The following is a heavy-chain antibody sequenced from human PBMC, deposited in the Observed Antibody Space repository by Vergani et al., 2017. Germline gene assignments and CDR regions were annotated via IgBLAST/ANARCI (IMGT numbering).Heavy chain of an antibody. Sequence: QVQLVESGGGVVQPGRSLRLSCAASGFTFSSYGMHWVRQAPGKGLEWVAVIWYDGSNKYYADSVKGRFTISRDNSKNTLYLQMNSLRAEDTAVYYCARDTLRITMGNYGMDVWGQGTTVTVSS. CDR2: IWYDGSNK. J-gene: IGHJ6*02. V-gene: IGHV3-33*01. CDR1: GFTFSSYG. CDR3: ARDTLRITMGNYGMDV. D-gene: IGHD3-10*01.